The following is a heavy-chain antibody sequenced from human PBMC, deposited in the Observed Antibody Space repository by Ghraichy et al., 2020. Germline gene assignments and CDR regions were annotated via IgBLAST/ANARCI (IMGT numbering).Heavy chain of an antibody. CDR2: ISWNSGSI. V-gene: IGHV3-9*03. CDR1: GFTFDDYA. J-gene: IGHJ3*02. D-gene: IGHD3-22*01. Sequence: LSLTCAASGFTFDDYAMHWVRQAPGKGLEWVSGISWNSGSIGYADSVKGRFTISRDNAKHSLYLQMNSLRAEDMALYYCAKDSSSGYYYGAFDIWGQGTMVTVSS. CDR3: AKDSSSGYYYGAFDI.